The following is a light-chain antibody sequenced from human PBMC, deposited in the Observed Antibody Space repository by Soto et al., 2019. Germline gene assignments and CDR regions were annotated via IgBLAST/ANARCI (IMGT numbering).Light chain of an antibody. CDR2: DAS. CDR1: QSVSSY. CDR3: QHSNNWPLT. J-gene: IGKJ4*01. Sequence: EIVLTQSPATLSLSPGERATLSCRASQSVSSYLAWYQQKPGQAPRLLIYDASNRATGIPARFSGSGSGTDFTLTISSLEPEDFAVYYCQHSNNWPLTFGGGTKVEIK. V-gene: IGKV3-11*01.